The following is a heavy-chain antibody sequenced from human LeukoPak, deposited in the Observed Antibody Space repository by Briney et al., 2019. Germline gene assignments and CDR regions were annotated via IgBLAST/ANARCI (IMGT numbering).Heavy chain of an antibody. V-gene: IGHV3-53*01. D-gene: IGHD3-22*01. J-gene: IGHJ4*02. CDR1: GLTVSTNY. CDR3: ARDLDYFDSSGSHRRRNYFDY. CDR2: IHSDGST. Sequence: GGSLRLSCAASGLTVSTNYMTWVRQAPGKGLEWVSIIHSDGSTYYADSVRGRFTISRDNYKNTLYLQMNSLRGEDTAMYYCARDLDYFDSSGSHRRRNYFDYWGQGTLVTVSS.